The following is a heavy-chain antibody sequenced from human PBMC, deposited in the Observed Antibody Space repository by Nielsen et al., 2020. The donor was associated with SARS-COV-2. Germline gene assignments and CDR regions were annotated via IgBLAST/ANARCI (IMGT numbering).Heavy chain of an antibody. V-gene: IGHV1-69*01. CDR3: ASPDYGDSNFDY. CDR2: IIPIFGTA. D-gene: IGHD4-17*01. Sequence: WVRQAPGQGLEWMGGIIPIFGTANYAQKFQGRVTITADESTSTAYMEPSSLRSEDTAVYYCASPDYGDSNFDYWGQGTLVTVSS. J-gene: IGHJ4*02.